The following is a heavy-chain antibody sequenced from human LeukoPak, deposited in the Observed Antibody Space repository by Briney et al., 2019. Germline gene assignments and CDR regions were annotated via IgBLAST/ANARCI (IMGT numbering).Heavy chain of an antibody. D-gene: IGHD5-12*01. CDR1: GFTFRNYW. CDR3: VRDGGVSGYDLLDY. J-gene: IGHJ4*02. V-gene: IGHV3-7*01. CDR2: INQDGSEE. Sequence: PGGSLRLYCADSGFTFRNYWMTWLRQAPGKGLEWVANINQDGSEEYYTASVKARFTISRDNAKDSLSLQMNSLRAEDTAVYYCVRDGGVSGYDLLDYWGQGTLVTVSS.